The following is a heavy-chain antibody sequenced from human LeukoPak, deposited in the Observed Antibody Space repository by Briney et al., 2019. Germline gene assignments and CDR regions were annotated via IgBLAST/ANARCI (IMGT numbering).Heavy chain of an antibody. J-gene: IGHJ6*03. D-gene: IGHD6-13*01. V-gene: IGHV4-61*02. Sequence: PSQALSLTCTVSGGSISSGSYYWSWIRQPAGKGLEWIGRIYTSGSTNYNPSLKSRVTMSVDTSKNQFSLKLSSVTAADTAVYYCARAVSSIAAARYYYYMDVWGKGTTVTVSS. CDR3: ARAVSSIAAARYYYYMDV. CDR1: GGSISSGSYY. CDR2: IYTSGST.